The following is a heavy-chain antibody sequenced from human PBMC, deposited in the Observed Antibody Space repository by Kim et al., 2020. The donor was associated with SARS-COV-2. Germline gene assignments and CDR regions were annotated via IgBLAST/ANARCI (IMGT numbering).Heavy chain of an antibody. CDR1: GFTFSSYD. Sequence: GGSLRLSCAASGFTFSSYDMSWVRQAPGKGLEWVSAISAGGGRTYYADSVKGRFTISRDNSKNTLYLQMNSLRADDTAVYYCARFPGRYYFDYWGQGTLVTVSS. CDR2: ISAGGGRT. D-gene: IGHD2-21*01. V-gene: IGHV3-23*01. CDR3: ARFPGRYYFDY. J-gene: IGHJ4*02.